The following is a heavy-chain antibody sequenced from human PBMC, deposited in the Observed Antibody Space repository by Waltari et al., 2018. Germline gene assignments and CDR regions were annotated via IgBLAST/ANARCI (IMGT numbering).Heavy chain of an antibody. D-gene: IGHD3-3*01. CDR3: AKDSSANYDFWSGYYPYYYYYGMDV. Sequence: EVQLLESGGGLVQPGGSLRLSCAASGFTFSSYAMSWVRQAPGKGLEWVPAIRVSGSGGSTYYADSVKGRFTISRDNSKNTLYLQMNSLRAEDTAVYYCAKDSSANYDFWSGYYPYYYYYGMDVWGQGTTVTVSS. J-gene: IGHJ6*02. V-gene: IGHV3-23*01. CDR2: IRVSGSGGST. CDR1: GFTFSSYA.